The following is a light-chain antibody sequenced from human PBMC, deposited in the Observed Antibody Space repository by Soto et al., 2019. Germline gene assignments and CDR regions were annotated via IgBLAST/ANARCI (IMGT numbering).Light chain of an antibody. CDR1: NSDVGIYNL. J-gene: IGLJ3*02. V-gene: IGLV2-23*01. CDR2: EGT. CDR3: CSYAGFSTLV. Sequence: QSALTQPASVSGSPGQSITVSCTGINSDVGIYNLVSWYQHHPGKAPKLVIYEGTKRPSGVSSRFSGSKSGNTASLTISGLQAEDEGDYYCCSYAGFSTLVFGGGTKVTVL.